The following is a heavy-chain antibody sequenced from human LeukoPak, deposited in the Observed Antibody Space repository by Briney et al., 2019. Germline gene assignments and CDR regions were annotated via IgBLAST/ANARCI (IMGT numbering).Heavy chain of an antibody. Sequence: GGSLRLSCAASGFIFNGYAMHWVRQPPGTGLEWVAVISMDGSQQYYADSVKGRFTISRDNSKNTLYLQMNSLRSEDTSVYYCAREVYSYALDALDPWGQGTMVTVSS. V-gene: IGHV3-30*04. J-gene: IGHJ3*01. CDR2: ISMDGSQQ. CDR3: AREVYSYALDALDP. CDR1: GFIFNGYA. D-gene: IGHD2-2*01.